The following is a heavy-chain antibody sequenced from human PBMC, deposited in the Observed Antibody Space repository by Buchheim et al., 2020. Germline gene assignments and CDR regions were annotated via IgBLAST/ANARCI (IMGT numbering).Heavy chain of an antibody. D-gene: IGHD3-16*01. V-gene: IGHV3-30-3*01. CDR3: ARDFRGYDYSFDY. CDR2: ISYDGSNK. CDR1: GFTFSSYA. J-gene: IGHJ4*02. Sequence: QVQLVESGGGVVQPGRSLRLSCAASGFTFSSYAMHWVRQAPGKGLEWVAVISYDGSNKYYADSVKGRFTISRDNSKNTLYLQMNSLRAEDTAVYYCARDFRGYDYSFDYWGQGTL.